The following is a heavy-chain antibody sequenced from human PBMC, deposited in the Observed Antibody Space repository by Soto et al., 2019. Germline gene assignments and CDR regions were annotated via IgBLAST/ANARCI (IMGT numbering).Heavy chain of an antibody. Sequence: QVQLVESGGGVVQPGRSLRLSCAASGFTFSSYGMHWVRQAPGKGLEWVAVVSYDGSNKYYADSVKGRFTISRDNSKNTLYLQMNTLRAEDKAVYYCAKDMSGATTQQDVCSQVNTV. CDR3: AKDMSGATTQQDV. V-gene: IGHV3-30*18. J-gene: IGHJ6*02. CDR1: GFTFSSYG. CDR2: VSYDGSNK. D-gene: IGHD3-10*02.